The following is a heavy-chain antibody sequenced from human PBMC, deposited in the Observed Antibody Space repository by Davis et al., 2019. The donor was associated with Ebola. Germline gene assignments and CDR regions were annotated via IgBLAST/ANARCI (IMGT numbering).Heavy chain of an antibody. CDR2: TYYSSKWYN. V-gene: IGHV6-1*01. CDR3: ARLNWKYKIFDY. D-gene: IGHD1-7*01. CDR1: GDSVSSGG. Sequence: HSQTLSLTCAISGDSVSSGGWNWIRQSPSRGLEWLGRTYYSSKWYNDYSVCVKSRITINPDTSKNQFSLQLNSVTPDDTAVYYCARLNWKYKIFDYWGQGTLVTVSS. J-gene: IGHJ4*02.